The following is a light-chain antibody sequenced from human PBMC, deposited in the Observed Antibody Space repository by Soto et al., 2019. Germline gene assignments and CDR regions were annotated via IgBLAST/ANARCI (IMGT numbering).Light chain of an antibody. CDR2: DVT. Sequence: QSALTQPRSVSGSPGRSVTISCTGTSSDVGGYNYVSWYQQHPGKAPKLMIYDVTKRPSGVPDRFSGSKSGNTASLTISGLQAEDEADYYCCSFAGIYPYVFGTGTKLTV. J-gene: IGLJ1*01. CDR1: SSDVGGYNY. V-gene: IGLV2-11*01. CDR3: CSFAGIYPYV.